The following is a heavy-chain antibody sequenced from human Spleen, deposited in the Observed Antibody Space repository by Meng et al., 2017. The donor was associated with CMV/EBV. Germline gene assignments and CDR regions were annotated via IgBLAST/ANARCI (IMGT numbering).Heavy chain of an antibody. CDR3: ARLGSSWSPFDY. J-gene: IGHJ4*02. V-gene: IGHV4-59*01. CDR2: IYYSGST. Sequence: SETLSLTCTVSGGYISTNYWNWIRQPPGKGLEWIGYIYYSGSTNYNPSLKSRVTISVDTSKNQFSLKLSSVTAADTAVYYCARLGSSWSPFDYWGQGTLVTVSS. D-gene: IGHD6-13*01. CDR1: GGYISTNY.